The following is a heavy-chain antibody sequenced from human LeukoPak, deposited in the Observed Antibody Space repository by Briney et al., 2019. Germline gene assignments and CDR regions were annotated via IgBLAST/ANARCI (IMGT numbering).Heavy chain of an antibody. Sequence: ASVKVSCKASGYTFTSYGISWVRQAPGQGLEWMGWISAYNGNTNYAQKLQGRVTMTTDTSTGTAYMELRSLRSDDTAVYYCAKDYWVEWDSSSWGAFDIWGQGTMVTVSS. D-gene: IGHD6-13*01. V-gene: IGHV1-18*01. CDR1: GYTFTSYG. CDR2: ISAYNGNT. J-gene: IGHJ3*02. CDR3: AKDYWVEWDSSSWGAFDI.